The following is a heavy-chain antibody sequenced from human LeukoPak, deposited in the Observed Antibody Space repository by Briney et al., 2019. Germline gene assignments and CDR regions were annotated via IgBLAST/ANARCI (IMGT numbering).Heavy chain of an antibody. J-gene: IGHJ4*02. CDR1: GFTFSSYW. CDR3: ARDHGSAVPREVDY. V-gene: IGHV3-74*01. D-gene: IGHD6-19*01. Sequence: GGSLRLSCAASGFTFSSYWMHWVRQAPGKGLVWVSRINTDGSSTSYADSVKGRFTISRDNAKNTLYLQMNSLRAEDTAVYYCARDHGSAVPREVDYWGQGTLVTVSS. CDR2: INTDGSST.